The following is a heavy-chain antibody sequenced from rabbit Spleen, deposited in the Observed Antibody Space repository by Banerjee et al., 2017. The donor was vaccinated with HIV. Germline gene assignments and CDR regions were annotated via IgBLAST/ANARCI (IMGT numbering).Heavy chain of an antibody. D-gene: IGHD1-1*01. CDR1: GFTLSSYY. J-gene: IGHJ4*01. V-gene: IGHV1S7*01. Sequence: QLKESGGGLVQPGGSLKLSCTASGFTLSSYYMNWVRQAPGKGLEWIGYIDPVFGITYYANWVNGRFSISRENAQNTVFLQMTSLTAADTATYFCARYFNGHYYNLWGPGTLVTVS. CDR2: IDPVFGIT. CDR3: ARYFNGHYYNL.